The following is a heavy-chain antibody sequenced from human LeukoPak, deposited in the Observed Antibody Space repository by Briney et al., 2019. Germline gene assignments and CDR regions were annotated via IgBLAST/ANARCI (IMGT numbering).Heavy chain of an antibody. CDR3: ARAVVTAAIIDY. D-gene: IGHD2-2*02. V-gene: IGHV4-59*01. CDR1: GGSISSYY. CDR2: IYYSGST. Sequence: PSETLSLTCTVSGGSISSYYWSWIRQPPGKGLEWIGYIYYSGSTNYNPSLKSRVTISVDTSKNQFSLKLSSVTAADTALYYCARAVVTAAIIDYWGQGTLVTVSS. J-gene: IGHJ4*02.